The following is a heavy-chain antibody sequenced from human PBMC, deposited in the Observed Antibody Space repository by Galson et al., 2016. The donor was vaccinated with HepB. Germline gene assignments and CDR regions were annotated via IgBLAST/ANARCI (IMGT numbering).Heavy chain of an antibody. CDR1: GYTFTSYS. J-gene: IGHJ4*02. Sequence: SVKVSCKASGYTFTSYSIHWVRQAPGQRPECMGWIHTDNGRAQYSQKFQGRVTITRDTSATTVYMELRSLTSEDTAVYYCGKVRDVSDWGPGTPVTVSP. CDR3: GKVRDVSD. V-gene: IGHV1-3*04. CDR2: IHTDNGRA. D-gene: IGHD5/OR15-5a*01.